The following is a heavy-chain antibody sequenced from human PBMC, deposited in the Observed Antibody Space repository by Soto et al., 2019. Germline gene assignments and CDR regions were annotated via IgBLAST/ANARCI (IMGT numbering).Heavy chain of an antibody. CDR1: GYTFTSYD. CDR3: AREGTSGTHVDY. J-gene: IGHJ4*02. Sequence: ASVKVSWKASGYTFTSYDINWVRQATGQGLEWMGWMNPNSGNTGYAQKFQGRVTMTRNISISTAYMELSSLRSEDTAVYYCAREGTSGTHVDYWGQGTLVTVSS. CDR2: MNPNSGNT. V-gene: IGHV1-8*01. D-gene: IGHD3-10*01.